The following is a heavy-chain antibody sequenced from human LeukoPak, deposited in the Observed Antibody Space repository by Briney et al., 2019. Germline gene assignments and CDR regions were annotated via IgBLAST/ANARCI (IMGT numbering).Heavy chain of an antibody. CDR3: ARRGVVTATSFDAMDV. CDR1: GGSISSYY. V-gene: IGHV4-59*01. D-gene: IGHD2-21*02. Sequence: PSETLSLTCTVSGGSISSYYWGWIRQPPGKGLEWIGYIYYTGSTNYSPSLKSRVTISVDTSKTQFSLRLSSVTTADTAVYYCARRGVVTATSFDAMDVWGNGTTVTVSS. J-gene: IGHJ6*03. CDR2: IYYTGST.